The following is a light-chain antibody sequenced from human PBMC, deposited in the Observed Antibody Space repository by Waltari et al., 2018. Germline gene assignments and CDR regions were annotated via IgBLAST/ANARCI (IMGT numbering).Light chain of an antibody. J-gene: IGLJ2*01. Sequence: QSALTQPRSVSGSPGQSVTISCSGSNSEVGGYNYVSWYQQHPGKAPKLMISDVTKRPSGVPDRFSGSKSGNTASLTISGLQAEDEADYYCSSYAGSSVAFGGGTKLTDL. CDR3: SSYAGSSVA. CDR1: NSEVGGYNY. V-gene: IGLV2-11*01. CDR2: DVT.